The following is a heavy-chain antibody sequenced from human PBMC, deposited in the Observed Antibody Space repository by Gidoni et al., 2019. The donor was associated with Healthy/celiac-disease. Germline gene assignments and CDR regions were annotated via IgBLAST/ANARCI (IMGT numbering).Heavy chain of an antibody. Sequence: EVQLVQPGAEVKKPGESLKISCKGSGYSFTSSWIGWVRQMPGKGLEWMGIIYPGDSDTRYSPSFQGQVTISADKSISTAYLQWSSLKASDTAMYYCARHDAGYCSSTSCQIIDYWGQGTLVTVSS. J-gene: IGHJ4*02. CDR3: ARHDAGYCSSTSCQIIDY. CDR1: GYSFTSSW. D-gene: IGHD2-2*01. CDR2: IYPGDSDT. V-gene: IGHV5-51*01.